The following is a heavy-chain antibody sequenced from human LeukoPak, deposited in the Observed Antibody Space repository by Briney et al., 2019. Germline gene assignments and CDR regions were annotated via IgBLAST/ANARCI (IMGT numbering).Heavy chain of an antibody. CDR1: GFTFSSHW. CDR3: ARDLPGYSYGYDY. CDR2: IKQDGSEK. Sequence: PGGSLRLSCAASGFTFSSHWMSWVRQAPGKGLEWVANIKQDGSEKYYVDSVKGRFTISRDNAKNSLYLQMNSLRAEDTAVYYCARDLPGYSYGYDYWGQGTLVTVSS. V-gene: IGHV3-7*01. D-gene: IGHD5-18*01. J-gene: IGHJ4*02.